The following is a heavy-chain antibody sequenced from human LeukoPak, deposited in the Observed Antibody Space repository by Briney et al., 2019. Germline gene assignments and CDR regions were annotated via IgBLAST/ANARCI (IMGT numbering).Heavy chain of an antibody. CDR2: INTDGSST. Sequence: LSGGSLRLSCAASGFTFSSYWMHWVRQAPGKGLVWVSRINTDGSSTSYADSVKGRFTISRDNAKNTLYLQMNSLRAEDTAVYNCARDARYYDFWSGYYLSSYWGQGTLVTVSS. CDR1: GFTFSSYW. J-gene: IGHJ4*02. V-gene: IGHV3-74*01. CDR3: ARDARYYDFWSGYYLSSY. D-gene: IGHD3-3*01.